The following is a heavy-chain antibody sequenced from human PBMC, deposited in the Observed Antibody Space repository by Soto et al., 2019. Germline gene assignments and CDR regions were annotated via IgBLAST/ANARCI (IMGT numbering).Heavy chain of an antibody. J-gene: IGHJ4*02. CDR3: ARGFRGYSYGVYGTIHIDY. CDR1: GYTFTSYD. D-gene: IGHD5-18*01. V-gene: IGHV1-8*01. CDR2: MNPNSGNT. Sequence: GASVKVSGKASGYTFTSYDINWVRQATGQGLEWMGWMNPNSGNTGYAQKFQGRVTMTRNTSISTAYMELSSLRSEDTAVYYCARGFRGYSYGVYGTIHIDYWCQGTLVTVSS.